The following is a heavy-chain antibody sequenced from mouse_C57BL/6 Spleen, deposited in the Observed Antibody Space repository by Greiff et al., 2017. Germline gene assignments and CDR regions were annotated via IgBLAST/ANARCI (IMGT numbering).Heavy chain of an antibody. CDR2: IYPGDGDT. D-gene: IGHD2-1*01. V-gene: IGHV1-80*01. CDR3: ARGENYGNYDYAMDY. J-gene: IGHJ4*01. Sequence: QVQLQQSGAELVKPGASVKISCKASGYAFSSYWMNWVKQRPGKGLEWIGQIYPGDGDTNYNGKFKGKATLTDDKSSSTAYMQLSSLTSEDSAVYFCARGENYGNYDYAMDYWGQGTSVTVSS. CDR1: GYAFSSYW.